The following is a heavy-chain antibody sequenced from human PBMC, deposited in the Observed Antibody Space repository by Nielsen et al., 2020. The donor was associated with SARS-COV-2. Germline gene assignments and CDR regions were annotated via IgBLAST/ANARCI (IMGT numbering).Heavy chain of an antibody. Sequence: GGSLRLSCAASGFSLSTYWISWVRQAPGKGLEWVANIKEDGTEKNYVDSVKGRFTISSDNAKNTVFLEMNSLRAEDTAVYYCAREGYISGWYFSPFRYWGQGALVTVSS. J-gene: IGHJ4*02. CDR2: IKEDGTEK. D-gene: IGHD6-19*01. V-gene: IGHV3-7*01. CDR1: GFSLSTYW. CDR3: AREGYISGWYFSPFRY.